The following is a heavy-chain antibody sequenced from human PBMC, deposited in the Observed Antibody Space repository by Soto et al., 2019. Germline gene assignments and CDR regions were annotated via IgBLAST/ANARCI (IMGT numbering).Heavy chain of an antibody. CDR1: GFTFSSYW. Sequence: GGSLRLSCAASGFTFSSYWMHWVRQAPGKGLVWVSRINSDGSSTSYADSVKGRFTISRDNAKNTLYLQMNSLRAEDTAVYYCARGSVPMYYDFWSGNLDYWGQGTLVTVS. CDR2: INSDGSST. CDR3: ARGSVPMYYDFWSGNLDY. D-gene: IGHD3-3*01. J-gene: IGHJ4*02. V-gene: IGHV3-74*01.